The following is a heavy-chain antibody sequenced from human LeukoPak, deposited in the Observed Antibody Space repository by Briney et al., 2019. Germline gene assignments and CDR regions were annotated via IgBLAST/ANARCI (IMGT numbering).Heavy chain of an antibody. Sequence: GASVKVSCKASGYTFTSYDINWVQQAPGQGLEWMGWMNPNSGNTGYALKFQGRVTMTRDTSTSTAYMDLSSLGSDDTAVYYCTRRETMTYKRCYYYGMNVWGQGTPVTVSS. J-gene: IGHJ6*02. CDR2: MNPNSGNT. V-gene: IGHV1-8*01. D-gene: IGHD4-17*01. CDR1: GYTFTSYD. CDR3: TRRETMTYKRCYYYGMNV.